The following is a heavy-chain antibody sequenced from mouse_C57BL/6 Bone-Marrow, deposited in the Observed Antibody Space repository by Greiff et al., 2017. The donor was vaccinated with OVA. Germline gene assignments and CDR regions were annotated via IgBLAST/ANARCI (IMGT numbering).Heavy chain of an antibody. CDR2: ISDGGSYT. CDR3: ARDHHYSNLAY. Sequence: EVNLVESGGGLVKPGGSLKLSCAASGFTFSSYAMSWVRQTPEKRLEWVATISDGGSYTYYPDNVKGRFTISRDNAKNNLYLQMSHLKSEDTAMYYCARDHHYSNLAYWGQGTLVTVSA. CDR1: GFTFSSYA. V-gene: IGHV5-4*01. D-gene: IGHD2-5*01. J-gene: IGHJ3*01.